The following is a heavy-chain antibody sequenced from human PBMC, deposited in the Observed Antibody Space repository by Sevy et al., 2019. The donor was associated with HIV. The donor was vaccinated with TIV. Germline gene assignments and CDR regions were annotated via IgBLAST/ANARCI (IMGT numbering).Heavy chain of an antibody. CDR3: ARVPSTGRYGMDV. V-gene: IGHV3-48*01. J-gene: IGHJ6*02. D-gene: IGHD3-10*01. CDR1: GFTFSTYS. Sequence: GGSLRLSCAASGFTFSTYSMNWVRQAPGKVLEWVSYISSSSSTIYYADSVRGRFTISRDNAKNSLYLQMNSLRADDTAVYYCARVPSTGRYGMDVWGQGTTVTVSS. CDR2: ISSSSSTI.